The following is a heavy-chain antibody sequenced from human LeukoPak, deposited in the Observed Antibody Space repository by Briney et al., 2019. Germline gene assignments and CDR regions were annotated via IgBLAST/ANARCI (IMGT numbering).Heavy chain of an antibody. Sequence: GGSLRLSCVASGFTFSSYAMSWVRQAPGKGLEWVSAISGSGGSTYYADSVKGRFTISRDNSKNTLYLQMNSLRAEDTAVYYCAKAHPRYYYDSSGYALDYWGQGTLVTVSS. V-gene: IGHV3-23*01. D-gene: IGHD3-22*01. J-gene: IGHJ4*02. CDR3: AKAHPRYYYDSSGYALDY. CDR1: GFTFSSYA. CDR2: ISGSGGST.